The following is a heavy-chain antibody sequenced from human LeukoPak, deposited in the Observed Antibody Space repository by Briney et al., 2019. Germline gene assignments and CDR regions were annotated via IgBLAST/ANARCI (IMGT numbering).Heavy chain of an antibody. D-gene: IGHD3-10*01. CDR1: GFTFSSYS. J-gene: IGHJ5*02. Sequence: GGSLRLSCAASGFTFSSYSMNGVREAPGKGLEWVSSISSSSSYIYHADSVKGRFTISRDNAKNSLYLQMKSLRAEDTAVYYCARDWNGSGSYYNEPFDPWGQGTLVAVSS. CDR2: ISSSSSYI. V-gene: IGHV3-21*01. CDR3: ARDWNGSGSYYNEPFDP.